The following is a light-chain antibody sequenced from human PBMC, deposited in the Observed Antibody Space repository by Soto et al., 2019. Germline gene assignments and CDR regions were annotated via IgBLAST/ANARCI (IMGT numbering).Light chain of an antibody. Sequence: EIVLTQSPGTLSLSPGERATLSCRASQSVSSTHLAWYRQKAGQAPRLLIYGASSRATGIPDRFSGSGSGPDFTLTISRLEPEDFAVYYCQQYTSSPLTFGQGTRLEMK. V-gene: IGKV3-20*01. CDR3: QQYTSSPLT. CDR1: QSVSSTH. CDR2: GAS. J-gene: IGKJ5*01.